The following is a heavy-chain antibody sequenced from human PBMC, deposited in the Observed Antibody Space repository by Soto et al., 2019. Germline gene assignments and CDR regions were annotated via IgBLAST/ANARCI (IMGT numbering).Heavy chain of an antibody. CDR3: VREDGKVGTNSAFDY. CDR1: GFTFSTYT. D-gene: IGHD1-26*01. CDR2: INGRGNYI. V-gene: IGHV3-21*01. J-gene: IGHJ4*02. Sequence: EVQVVESGGDLVKPGGSLRLSCASSGFTFSTYTMNWVRQAPGKGLEWVSSINGRGNYIYYAESVKGRFTISRDNAKNSLYLQMDRLRAEDTALYYCVREDGKVGTNSAFDYWGLGALVPSPQ.